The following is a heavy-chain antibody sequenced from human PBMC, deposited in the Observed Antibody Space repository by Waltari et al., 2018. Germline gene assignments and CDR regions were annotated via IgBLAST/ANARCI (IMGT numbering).Heavy chain of an antibody. V-gene: IGHV4-59*01. CDR2: IYYSGST. Sequence: QVQLQESGPGLVKPSETLSLTCTVSGGSISSYYWSWIRQPPGQGLEWIGYIYYSGSTNYNPSLKSRVTISVDTSKNQFSLKLSSVTAADTAVYYCARASPFYDILTGYQYSAPDYWGQGTLVTVSS. J-gene: IGHJ4*02. CDR1: GGSISSYY. CDR3: ARASPFYDILTGYQYSAPDY. D-gene: IGHD3-9*01.